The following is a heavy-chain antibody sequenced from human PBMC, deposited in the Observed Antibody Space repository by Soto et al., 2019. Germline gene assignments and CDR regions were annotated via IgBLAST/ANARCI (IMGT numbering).Heavy chain of an antibody. CDR2: IKSITDGGTT. Sequence: PGGSLRLSCAASGIPFSNAWMTLVRQSPGKGLEWVGRIKSITDGGTTDYAAPVKGRFTISRDDSKDTLYLQMNNLRTEDTAVYQCNTDSADIVVVPVNFGMDVWGQGTRVTVSS. CDR3: NTDSADIVVVPVNFGMDV. D-gene: IGHD2-15*01. V-gene: IGHV3-15*01. J-gene: IGHJ6*02. CDR1: GIPFSNAW.